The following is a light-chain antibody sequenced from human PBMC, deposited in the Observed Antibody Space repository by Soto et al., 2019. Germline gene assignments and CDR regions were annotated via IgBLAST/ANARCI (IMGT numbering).Light chain of an antibody. J-gene: IGKJ1*01. V-gene: IGKV1-27*01. CDR1: QGISNY. CDR2: AAS. Sequence: DIQMTQSPSSLSASVGDRVTITCRASQGISNYLAWYQQKPGKVPKLLIYAASTLQSGVPSRFSGSGSGTDFTITISRLQPEYVANYYCQKYNSAPWTFGQGTKVEIK. CDR3: QKYNSAPWT.